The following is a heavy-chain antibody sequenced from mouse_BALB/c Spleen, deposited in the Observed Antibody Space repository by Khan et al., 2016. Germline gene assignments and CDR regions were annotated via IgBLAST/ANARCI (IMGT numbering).Heavy chain of an antibody. V-gene: IGHV4-1*02. CDR2: INPDSSTI. Sequence: EVKLLESGGGLVQPGGSLKLSCAASGFDFSRYWMSWVREAPGKGLEWIGEINPDSSTINYTPSLKDKFIISRDNAKNTLYLHMSKVRSEDTDLYCCSNSFWYCDVCGAATMVTVSS. CDR1: GFDFSRYW. CDR3: SNSFWYCDV. J-gene: IGHJ1*01.